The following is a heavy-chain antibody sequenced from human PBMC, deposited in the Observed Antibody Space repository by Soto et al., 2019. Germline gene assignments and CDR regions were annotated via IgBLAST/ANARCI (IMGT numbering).Heavy chain of an antibody. CDR3: AKDLSGPGSCYPQLSCHLFDY. J-gene: IGHJ4*02. V-gene: IGHV3-23*01. D-gene: IGHD2-15*01. Sequence: EVQLLESGGGLVQPGGSLRLSCAASGFTFSSYAMSWVRQAPGKGLEWVSAISGSGGSTYYADSVQGRFTISRDNSKHTLYLQMNSLRAEDTGVYHSAKDLSGPGSCYPQLSCHLFDYWGQGTLVTVSS. CDR1: GFTFSSYA. CDR2: ISGSGGST.